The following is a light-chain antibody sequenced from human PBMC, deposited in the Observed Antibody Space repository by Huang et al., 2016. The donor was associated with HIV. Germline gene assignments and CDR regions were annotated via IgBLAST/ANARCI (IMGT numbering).Light chain of an antibody. Sequence: EVVMTQSPVTLSVSPGERATLYCRDSRSLSSTLAGYQQKLGQAPRLLIYGTSTRATGIPARFSGTGSGTEVTLTISSLQSEDFAVYYCQQYNNWPPAFGQGTKVEIK. CDR1: RSLSST. CDR2: GTS. J-gene: IGKJ1*01. CDR3: QQYNNWPPA. V-gene: IGKV3-15*01.